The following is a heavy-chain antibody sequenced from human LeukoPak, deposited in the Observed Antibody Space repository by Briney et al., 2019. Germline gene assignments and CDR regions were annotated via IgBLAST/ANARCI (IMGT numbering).Heavy chain of an antibody. V-gene: IGHV4-59*01. D-gene: IGHD2-2*01. Sequence: SETLSLTCTVSGGYISSYYWSWIRQPPGKGLEWIGYIYYSGSTYYNPSLQSRVTISVDTSENQFSLKVNSVTAADTAMYYCVGQRRGLPLDYWGQGTLVTVSS. CDR2: IYYSGST. J-gene: IGHJ4*02. CDR3: VGQRRGLPLDY. CDR1: GGYISSYY.